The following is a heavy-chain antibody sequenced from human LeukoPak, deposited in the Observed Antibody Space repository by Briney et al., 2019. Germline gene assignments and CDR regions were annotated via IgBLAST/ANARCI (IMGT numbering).Heavy chain of an antibody. Sequence: SVKVSCKASGGTFSSDAISWVRQAPGQGLEWMGGIIPIFGTANYAQKFQGRVTITADESTSTAYMELSSLRSEDTAVYYCARVIGYGDSYYFDYWGQGTLVTVSS. J-gene: IGHJ4*02. CDR2: IIPIFGTA. V-gene: IGHV1-69*01. CDR3: ARVIGYGDSYYFDY. CDR1: GGTFSSDA. D-gene: IGHD4-17*01.